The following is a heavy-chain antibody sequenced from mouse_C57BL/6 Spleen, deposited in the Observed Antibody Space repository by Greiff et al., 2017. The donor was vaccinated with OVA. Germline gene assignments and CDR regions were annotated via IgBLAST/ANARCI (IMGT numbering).Heavy chain of an antibody. V-gene: IGHV14-4*01. Sequence: EVQVEESGAELVRPGASVKLSCTASGFTFTDYYMHWVKQRPEQGLEWIGWIYPENGDTEYASKFQGKATITADTSSNTAYLQLSSLTSEDTAVYYCTRSSYKEFAYWGQGTLVTVSA. D-gene: IGHD1-1*01. CDR3: TRSSYKEFAY. J-gene: IGHJ3*01. CDR1: GFTFTDYY. CDR2: IYPENGDT.